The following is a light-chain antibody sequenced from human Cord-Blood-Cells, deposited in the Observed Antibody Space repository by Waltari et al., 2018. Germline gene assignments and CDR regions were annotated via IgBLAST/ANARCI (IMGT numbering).Light chain of an antibody. Sequence: IASTPFPDSRAVSMARRRPNTSHHSRSVLYSSKINNYLAWYQQKPRQPPKLLIYWASTRESGVPDRFRGSGSGTDFTLTISSLQAEDVAVYYCQQYYSTPPAFGQGTKVEIK. CDR2: WAS. CDR1: RSVLYSSKINNY. J-gene: IGKJ1*01. V-gene: IGKV4-1*01. CDR3: QQYYSTPPA.